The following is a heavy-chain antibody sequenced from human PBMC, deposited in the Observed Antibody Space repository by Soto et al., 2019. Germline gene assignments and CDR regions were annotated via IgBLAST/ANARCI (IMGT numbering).Heavy chain of an antibody. J-gene: IGHJ2*01. CDR1: GYTFTSYD. CDR2: MNPNSDNT. V-gene: IGHV1-8*01. Sequence: QVQLVQSGAEVKKPGASVKVSCEASGYTFTSYDVHWVRQATGQGLEWMGWMNPNSDNTGYAQKFQGRVTMTRNTSITTAYMELSSLTSEEPAVYYCARGTRGWGWAFELWGRCTLVTVSS. CDR3: ARGTRGWGWAFEL. D-gene: IGHD3-16*01.